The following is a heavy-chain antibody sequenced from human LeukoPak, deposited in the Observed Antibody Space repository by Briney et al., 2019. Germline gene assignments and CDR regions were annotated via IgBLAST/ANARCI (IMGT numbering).Heavy chain of an antibody. D-gene: IGHD6-19*01. V-gene: IGHV4-34*01. CDR3: ARESLFRAVAGRPAPFDS. Sequence: PSETLSLTCAVYGGSFSGYYWSWIRQPPGKGLEWIGEIKHSGSTNYNPSLKSRVTISVDTSKDQFSLKLSSVTAADTAVYYCARESLFRAVAGRPAPFDSWGQGTLVTVSS. J-gene: IGHJ4*02. CDR2: IKHSGST. CDR1: GGSFSGYY.